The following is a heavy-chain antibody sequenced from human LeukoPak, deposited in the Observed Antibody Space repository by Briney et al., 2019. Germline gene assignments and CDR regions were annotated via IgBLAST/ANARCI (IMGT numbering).Heavy chain of an antibody. V-gene: IGHV3-9*01. D-gene: IGHD6-13*01. CDR3: ARAYSSSWYTSSF. J-gene: IGHJ4*02. CDR2: ISWNSGGM. CDR1: GFSFDDYA. Sequence: PGGSLRLSCAASGFSFDDYAMHWVRQAPGKGLEWVSGISWNSGGMGYADSVKGRFTISRDNAKNSLYLQMNSLRAEDTAVYYCARAYSSSWYTSSFWGQGTLVTVSS.